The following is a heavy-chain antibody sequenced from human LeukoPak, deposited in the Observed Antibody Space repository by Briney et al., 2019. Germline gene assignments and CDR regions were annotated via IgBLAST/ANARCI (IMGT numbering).Heavy chain of an antibody. CDR2: INPGDSDT. CDR3: ARHNWPRSSWFDP. D-gene: IGHD1-20*01. J-gene: IGHJ5*02. Sequence: GESLKISCKGSGYSFTSYWIGWGRQMPGKGLEWMGIINPGDSDTRYSPSFQGQVTISADKSISTAYLQWSSLKASDTAMYYCARHNWPRSSWFDPWGQGTLVTVSS. CDR1: GYSFTSYW. V-gene: IGHV5-51*01.